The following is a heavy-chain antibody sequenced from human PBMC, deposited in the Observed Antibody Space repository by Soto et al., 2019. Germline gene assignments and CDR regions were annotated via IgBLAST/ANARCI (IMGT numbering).Heavy chain of an antibody. CDR2: ISGSGGST. J-gene: IGHJ4*02. Sequence: HPVGSVRLSCAASGFTFSSYAMSWVRQAPGKGLEWVSAISGSGGSTYYADSVKGRFTISRDNSKNTLYLQMNSLRAEDTAVYYCAKAESDRSPLFDYWGQGTLVTVSS. CDR1: GFTFSSYA. CDR3: AKAESDRSPLFDY. D-gene: IGHD3-10*01. V-gene: IGHV3-23*01.